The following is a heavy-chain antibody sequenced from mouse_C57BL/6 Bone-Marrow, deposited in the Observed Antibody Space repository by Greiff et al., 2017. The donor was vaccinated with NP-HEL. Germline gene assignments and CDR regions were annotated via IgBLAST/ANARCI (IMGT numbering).Heavy chain of an antibody. V-gene: IGHV1-20*01. CDR1: GYSFTGYF. CDR2: INPYNGDT. J-gene: IGHJ4*01. CDR3: ARGGVLRFFYAMDY. D-gene: IGHD1-1*01. Sequence: EVQLVESGPELVKPGDSVKISCKASGYSFTGYFMNWVMQSHGKSLEWIGRINPYNGDTFYNQKFKGKATLTVDKSSSTAHMELRSLTSEDSAVYYCARGGVLRFFYAMDYWGQGTSVTVSS.